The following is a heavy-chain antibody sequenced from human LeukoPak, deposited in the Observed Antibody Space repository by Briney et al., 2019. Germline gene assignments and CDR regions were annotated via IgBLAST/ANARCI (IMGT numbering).Heavy chain of an antibody. CDR3: AREPFLEWSAFDY. V-gene: IGHV4-4*02. CDR2: IYHSGST. Sequence: SETLSLTCAVSGGSISSSNWWSWVRQPPGKGLEWIGEIYHSGSTNYNPSLKSRVTIPVDKSKNQFSLKLSSVTAADTAVYYCAREPFLEWSAFDYWGQGTLVTVSS. D-gene: IGHD3-3*01. CDR1: GGSISSSNW. J-gene: IGHJ4*02.